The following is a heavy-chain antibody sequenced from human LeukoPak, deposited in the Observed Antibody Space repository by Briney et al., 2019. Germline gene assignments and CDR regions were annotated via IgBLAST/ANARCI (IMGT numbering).Heavy chain of an antibody. CDR3: ARSMTTVFGAFDI. V-gene: IGHV3-7*01. CDR1: GFTFSSYW. J-gene: IGHJ3*02. D-gene: IGHD4-17*01. CDR2: IKQGGSEK. Sequence: GGSLRLSCAASGFTFSSYWMSWVRQAPGKGLEWVANIKQGGSEKYYVDSVKGRFTISRDNAKNSLYLQMNSLRAEDTAVYYCARSMTTVFGAFDIWGQGTKVTVSS.